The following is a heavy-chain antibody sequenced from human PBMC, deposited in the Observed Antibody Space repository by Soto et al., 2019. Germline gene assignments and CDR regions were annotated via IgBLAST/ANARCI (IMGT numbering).Heavy chain of an antibody. CDR3: ARSPRSSPYFDY. D-gene: IGHD6-13*01. CDR1: GYTFSNFW. Sequence: GASLKISCQCSGYTFSNFWIGWVRQLPGRCLEWMGIIYPGDQETRYSPSFHGKVTISADKSINTAYLQWNSLEASDTAFYFCARSPRSSPYFDYWGQGALVTVSS. CDR2: IYPGDQET. J-gene: IGHJ4*02. V-gene: IGHV5-51*01.